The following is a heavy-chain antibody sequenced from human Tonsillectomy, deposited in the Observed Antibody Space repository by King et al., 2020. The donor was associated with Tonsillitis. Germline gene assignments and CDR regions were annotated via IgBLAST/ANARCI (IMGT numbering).Heavy chain of an antibody. Sequence: QLVQSGGGVVQPGRSLRLSCAASGFTFSNYGMHWVRQAPGKGLEWVAVISYDGSDTYYADSVKGRFTISRDNSKNTLYLQMNSLRAEDTAVYYCAKDLSGSHWGQGTLVTVSS. V-gene: IGHV3-30*18. CDR1: GFTFSNYG. J-gene: IGHJ4*02. CDR3: AKDLSGSH. D-gene: IGHD3-9*01. CDR2: ISYDGSDT.